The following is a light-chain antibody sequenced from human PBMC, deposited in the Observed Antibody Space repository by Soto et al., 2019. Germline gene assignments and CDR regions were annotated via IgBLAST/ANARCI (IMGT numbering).Light chain of an antibody. CDR1: QGVSSY. V-gene: IGKV3-11*01. CDR2: DAS. Sequence: EIVLTQSPGTLSLSPGERATLSCRASQGVSSYLAWYQQKPGQAPRLLIYDASNRATGIPARFSGSGSGTDLTLTISSLEPEDFAVYYCQQRSNWPYTFGQGTRLEIK. CDR3: QQRSNWPYT. J-gene: IGKJ2*01.